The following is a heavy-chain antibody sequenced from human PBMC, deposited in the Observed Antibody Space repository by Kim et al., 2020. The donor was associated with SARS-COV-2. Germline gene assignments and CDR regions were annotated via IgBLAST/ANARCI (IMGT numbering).Heavy chain of an antibody. CDR3: AKGTRRITMIAPFDY. D-gene: IGHD3-22*01. CDR2: ISWNSGSI. Sequence: GGSLRLSCAASGFTFDDYAMHWVRQAPGKGLEWVSGISWNSGSIGYADSVKGRFTISRDNAKNSLYLQMNSLRAEDTALYYCAKGTRRITMIAPFDYWG. CDR1: GFTFDDYA. V-gene: IGHV3-9*01. J-gene: IGHJ4*01.